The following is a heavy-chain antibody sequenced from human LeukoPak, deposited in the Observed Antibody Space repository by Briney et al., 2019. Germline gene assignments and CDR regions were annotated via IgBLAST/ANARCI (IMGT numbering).Heavy chain of an antibody. CDR2: INPNSGGT. D-gene: IGHD3-9*01. CDR1: GYTFTGYY. CDR3: ARSPALSLRYFDWADVNWFDP. Sequence: ASVKVACKASGYTFTGYYMHWVRQAPGQGLEWIRRINPNSGGTNYAQKFQGRVTMTRDTSISTAYMELGRLRSDDTAVYYCARSPALSLRYFDWADVNWFDPWGQGTLVTVSS. V-gene: IGHV1-2*02. J-gene: IGHJ5*02.